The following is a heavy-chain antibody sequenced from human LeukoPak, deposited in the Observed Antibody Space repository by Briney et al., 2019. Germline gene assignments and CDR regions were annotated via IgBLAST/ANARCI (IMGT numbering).Heavy chain of an antibody. J-gene: IGHJ4*02. D-gene: IGHD3-22*01. CDR2: MSGSGGST. V-gene: IGHV3-23*01. Sequence: AGGSLSLSCAASGFTFSSYAVSGVRQSPGKGREGVSGMSGSGGSTYYADSVKGRFTISRDNSKTPLYLQMNSLRAEDTAVYYCAKDSPRTMIPYGLFDYWGQGTLVTVSS. CDR1: GFTFSSYA. CDR3: AKDSPRTMIPYGLFDY.